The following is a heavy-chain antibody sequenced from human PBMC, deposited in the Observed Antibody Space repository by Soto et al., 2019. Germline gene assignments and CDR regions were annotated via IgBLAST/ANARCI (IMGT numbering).Heavy chain of an antibody. CDR2: IFYSGST. CDR3: ARGGSGDIVVVAAIDY. V-gene: IGHV4-31*03. D-gene: IGHD2-15*01. J-gene: IGHJ4*02. CDR1: GGSISSGNYY. Sequence: QVPLQESGPGLVKPSQTLSLTCTVSGGSISSGNYYWSWIRQHPGKGLEWIGYIFYSGSTYYNPSLQSRVTISVDTSKNQFSLKLSSVTAADTAVYYCARGGSGDIVVVAAIDYWGQGTLVTVSS.